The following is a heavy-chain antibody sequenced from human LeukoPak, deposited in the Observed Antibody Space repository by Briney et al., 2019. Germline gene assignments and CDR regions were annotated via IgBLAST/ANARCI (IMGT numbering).Heavy chain of an antibody. J-gene: IGHJ4*02. V-gene: IGHV4-39*01. D-gene: IGHD1-7*01. CDR3: ARATGTTGFDY. Sequence: SETLSLTCTVSGDSITNNYWAWIRQPPGKGLEWIGSIYYSGSTYYNPSLKSRVTISVDTSKNQFSLKLSSVTAADTAVYYCARATGTTGFDYWGQGTLVTVSS. CDR2: IYYSGST. CDR1: GDSITNNY.